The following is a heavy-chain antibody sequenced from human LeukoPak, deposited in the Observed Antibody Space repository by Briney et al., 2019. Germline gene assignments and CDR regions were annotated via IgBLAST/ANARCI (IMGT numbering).Heavy chain of an antibody. CDR3: ARGVLRFLEWLPSPNWFDP. V-gene: IGHV4-34*01. D-gene: IGHD3-3*01. CDR2: INHSGST. CDR1: GGSFSGSY. Sequence: SETLSLTCAVYGGSFSGSYWSWIRQPPGKGLEWIGEINHSGSTNYNPSLKSRVTISVDTSKNQFSLKLSSVTAADTAVYYCARGVLRFLEWLPSPNWFDPWGQGTLVTVSS. J-gene: IGHJ5*02.